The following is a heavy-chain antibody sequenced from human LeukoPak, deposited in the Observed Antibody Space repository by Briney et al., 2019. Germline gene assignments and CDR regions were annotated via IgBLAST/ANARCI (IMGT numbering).Heavy chain of an antibody. J-gene: IGHJ4*02. D-gene: IGHD3-22*01. CDR2: ISYDGSNK. Sequence: GGSLRLSCAAPGFAFSSYAMSWVRQAPGKGLEWVAVISYDGSNKYYADSVKGRFTISRDNSKNTLYLQMNSLRAEDTAVYYCARDPALYDSSGYIYFDYWGQGTLVTVSS. CDR1: GFAFSSYA. CDR3: ARDPALYDSSGYIYFDY. V-gene: IGHV3-30-3*01.